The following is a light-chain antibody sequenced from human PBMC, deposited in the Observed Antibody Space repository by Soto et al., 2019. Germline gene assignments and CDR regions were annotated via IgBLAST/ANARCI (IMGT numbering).Light chain of an antibody. CDR2: DVS. J-gene: IGLJ2*01. V-gene: IGLV2-11*01. CDR3: CSYAGSYNLV. Sequence: QSALTQPRSVSGSPGQSVTISCTGTSSDVGGYNYVSWYQQHPGKAPKLMIYDVSKRPSGVPDRFSGSKSGNTASLTISGLQAEDEADYYCCSYAGSYNLVLGGGTK. CDR1: SSDVGGYNY.